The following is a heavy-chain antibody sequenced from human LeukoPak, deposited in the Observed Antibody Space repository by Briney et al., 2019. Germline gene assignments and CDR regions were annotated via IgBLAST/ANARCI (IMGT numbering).Heavy chain of an antibody. V-gene: IGHV4-34*01. D-gene: IGHD3-16*02. CDR3: ARGPRYYDYVWGSYRYAPIWDY. J-gene: IGHJ4*02. CDR1: GGSITGYY. CDR2: INHSGST. Sequence: SETLSLTCTVSGGSITGYYWSWIRQPPGRGLEWIGEINHSGSTNYNPSLKSRVTISVDTSKNQFSLKLSSVTAADTAVYYCARGPRYYDYVWGSYRYAPIWDYWGRGTLVTVSS.